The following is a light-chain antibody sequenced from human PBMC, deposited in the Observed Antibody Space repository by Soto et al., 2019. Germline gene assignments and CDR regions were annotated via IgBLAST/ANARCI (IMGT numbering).Light chain of an antibody. Sequence: EIVMTQSPATLSVSPVERATLSFRASQSISSNLAWYQQKPGQAPRLLMFRTSSRATGFPARFSGSGSGTEFNLTISSLQSEDFGVYYCQQYNNWPRATFGGGTKVDIK. J-gene: IGKJ4*01. CDR3: QQYNNWPRAT. CDR1: QSISSN. V-gene: IGKV3-15*01. CDR2: RTS.